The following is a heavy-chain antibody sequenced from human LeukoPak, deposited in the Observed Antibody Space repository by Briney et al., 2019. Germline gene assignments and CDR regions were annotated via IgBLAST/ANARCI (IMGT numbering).Heavy chain of an antibody. D-gene: IGHD3-16*02. Sequence: ASVKVSCKASGYTFTSYGIRWVRQAPGQGLEGMGWISAYNGNTNYAQKLQGRVTMTTDTSTSTAYMELRSLRSDDTAVYYCARDFPHYDYVWGSYRPLMNDAFDIWGQGTMVTVSS. V-gene: IGHV1-18*01. CDR2: ISAYNGNT. J-gene: IGHJ3*02. CDR3: ARDFPHYDYVWGSYRPLMNDAFDI. CDR1: GYTFTSYG.